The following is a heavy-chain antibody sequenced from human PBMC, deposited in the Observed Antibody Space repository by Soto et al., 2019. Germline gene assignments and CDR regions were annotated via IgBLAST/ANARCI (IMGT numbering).Heavy chain of an antibody. J-gene: IGHJ5*02. Sequence: SETLSLTCAVYGGPFSDYYWNWIRQPPGKGLEWIGEINHSGSTNYNPSLKSRVTISVDTSKNHFSLKLSSVTAADTAVYSCARGRVGTTNWNWFDPWGQGTQVTVSS. CDR3: ARGRVGTTNWNWFDP. D-gene: IGHD1-26*01. CDR1: GGPFSDYY. CDR2: INHSGST. V-gene: IGHV4-34*01.